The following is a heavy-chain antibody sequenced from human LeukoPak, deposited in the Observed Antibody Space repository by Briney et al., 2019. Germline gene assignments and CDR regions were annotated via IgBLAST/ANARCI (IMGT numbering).Heavy chain of an antibody. D-gene: IGHD3-10*01. V-gene: IGHV1-2*02. CDR1: GYTFTGYY. CDR2: INPNSGGT. Sequence: ASVKVSCKASGYTFTGYYMHWVRQAPGQGLEWMGWINPNSGGTNYAQKFQGRVTMTRDTSISTDYMELSRLGSDDTAVYYCAIVTYYYGSGSVAFDSWGQGTMVTVSS. CDR3: AIVTYYYGSGSVAFDS. J-gene: IGHJ3*02.